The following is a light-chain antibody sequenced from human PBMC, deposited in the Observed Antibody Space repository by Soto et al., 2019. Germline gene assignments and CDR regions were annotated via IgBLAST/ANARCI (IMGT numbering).Light chain of an antibody. CDR2: GAS. CDR1: QSISDT. J-gene: IGKJ5*01. Sequence: EIVLTQSPGTLSLSPGARAPLSCRASQSISDTLAWYQQKPGQAPRLLIHGASTRAPGFPARFSGSGSGTDFTLTITRLEPEDFAVFYCQQYAGSPITFGQGTRLEIK. V-gene: IGKV3-20*01. CDR3: QQYAGSPIT.